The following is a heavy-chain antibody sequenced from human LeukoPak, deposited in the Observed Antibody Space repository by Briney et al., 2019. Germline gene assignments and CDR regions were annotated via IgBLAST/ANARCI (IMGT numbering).Heavy chain of an antibody. CDR1: GFTFSSYW. CDR3: ARGRSGEVIFRVDHGMDV. CDR2: IASDGSST. D-gene: IGHD3-3*01. J-gene: IGHJ6*02. Sequence: GGSLRLSCAASGFTFSSYWMNWVRQAPGKGLVWVSRIASDGSSTTYADSVKGRFIISRDNSKNTLYLQMNSLRAEDTAVYYCARGRSGEVIFRVDHGMDVWGQGTTVTVSS. V-gene: IGHV3-74*01.